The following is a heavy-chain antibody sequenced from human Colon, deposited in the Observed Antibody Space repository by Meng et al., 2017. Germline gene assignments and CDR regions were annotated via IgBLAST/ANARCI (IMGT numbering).Heavy chain of an antibody. J-gene: IGHJ6*02. V-gene: IGHV3-23*01. CDR3: HLLVAGRGVFYFYSGFDV. CDR2: ISASGDRT. D-gene: IGHD6-19*01. CDR1: RFTFSEYA. Sequence: GESLKISCAASRFTFSEYAMSWVRQSQGKGLEWVSTISASGDRTFYADSVKGRFTISRDNSRNRLYLQMKSRRAEDTAVYYCHLLVAGRGVFYFYSGFDVWGQGTTVTVSS.